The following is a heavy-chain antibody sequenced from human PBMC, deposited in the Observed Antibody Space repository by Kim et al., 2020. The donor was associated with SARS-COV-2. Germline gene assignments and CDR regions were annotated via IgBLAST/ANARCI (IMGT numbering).Heavy chain of an antibody. V-gene: IGHV4-59*01. D-gene: IGHD3-16*01. CDR3: ARDGGGARFDY. Sequence: TTNHPPPRGRFTISADTSKNQFSLKLGSVAAADTAVYYCARDGGGARFDYWGQGTLVTVSS. CDR2: T. J-gene: IGHJ4*02.